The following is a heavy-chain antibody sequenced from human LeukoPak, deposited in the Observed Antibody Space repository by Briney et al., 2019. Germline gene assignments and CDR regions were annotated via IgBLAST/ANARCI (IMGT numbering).Heavy chain of an antibody. Sequence: SETLSLTCTVSGVSIRSYHWTWIRQPPGEGLEWIGHIYNSGSTNYNPSLRGRVTISLDTSKNQVSLKLTSVTAADTAMYYCARKDGDGWGQGTLVTVSS. D-gene: IGHD5-24*01. V-gene: IGHV4-4*08. J-gene: IGHJ4*02. CDR2: IYNSGST. CDR3: ARKDGDG. CDR1: GVSIRSYH.